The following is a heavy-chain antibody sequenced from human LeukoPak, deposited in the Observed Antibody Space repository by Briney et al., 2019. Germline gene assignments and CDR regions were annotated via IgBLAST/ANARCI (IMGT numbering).Heavy chain of an antibody. CDR2: IYYSGCT. V-gene: IGHV4-59*08. Sequence: LETLSLTCTVSGGSLSTYHWSWIRQPPGKGLEWIGYIYYSGCTNYNPSLKSRVAILLDRSKNQFSLKLSSVTAADTAIYYCARGRGYGGNYLRSFDIWGQGTMVTVSS. CDR3: ARGRGYGGNYLRSFDI. CDR1: GGSLSTYH. J-gene: IGHJ3*02. D-gene: IGHD1-26*01.